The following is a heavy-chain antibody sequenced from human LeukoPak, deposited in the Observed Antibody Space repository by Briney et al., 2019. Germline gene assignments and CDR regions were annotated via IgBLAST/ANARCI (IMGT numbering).Heavy chain of an antibody. CDR3: ARGGSPAVAPHQYHFDY. D-gene: IGHD2-2*02. CDR2: INPSGGST. CDR1: GYTFTTYY. Sequence: ASVKVSCKASGYTFTTYYMHWVRQAPGQGLEWMGIINPSGGSTTYAQNFQGRATMTRETSTSAVYMDVSSLSSEDTAVYYCARGGSPAVAPHQYHFDYWGQGTLVTVSS. V-gene: IGHV1-46*01. J-gene: IGHJ4*02.